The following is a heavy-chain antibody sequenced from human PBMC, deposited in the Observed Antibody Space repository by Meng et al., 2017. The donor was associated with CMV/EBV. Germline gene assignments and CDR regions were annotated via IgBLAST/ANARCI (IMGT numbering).Heavy chain of an antibody. D-gene: IGHD2-2*03. J-gene: IGHJ4*02. CDR1: GYSFIGHY. CDR3: TRSWIDSFTPDFDY. Sequence: QVQLVQAGGEVKKPGASVKVSCKASGYSFIGHYIHWVRQAPGQGLEWMGRINPNSAGTNYVEKFQGRVTMTRDTSNNIVYMELTRLTSDDTAVYYCTRSWIDSFTPDFDYWGQGTLVTVSS. CDR2: INPNSAGT. V-gene: IGHV1-2*06.